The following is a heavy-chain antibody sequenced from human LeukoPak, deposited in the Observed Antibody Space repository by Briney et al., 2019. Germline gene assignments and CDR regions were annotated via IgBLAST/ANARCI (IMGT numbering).Heavy chain of an antibody. J-gene: IGHJ6*03. Sequence: GGSLRLSCAASGFTFSTFAMIWVRQAPGKGLEWVSAVSTDGSAYYADSVRGRFTISRDNSKNTLYLQMNSLRAEDTAVYYCAKGSGAYFYYFIDVWGKGTTVTVSS. CDR2: VSTDGSA. D-gene: IGHD4-17*01. CDR3: AKGSGAYFYYFIDV. V-gene: IGHV3-23*01. CDR1: GFTFSTFA.